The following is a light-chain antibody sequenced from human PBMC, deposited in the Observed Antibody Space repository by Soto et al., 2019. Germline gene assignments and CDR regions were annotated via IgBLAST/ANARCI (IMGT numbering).Light chain of an antibody. Sequence: DIQMTQSPSALSASVGDRVTITCRASQSISRYLNWYQQKPGKAPEPLIYAASGLQSGVPSRFSGSGSGTDFTLTISNLQPEDFATYFCQQTYSTLFTFGPGTKVDIK. CDR3: QQTYSTLFT. CDR1: QSISRY. CDR2: AAS. J-gene: IGKJ3*01. V-gene: IGKV1-39*01.